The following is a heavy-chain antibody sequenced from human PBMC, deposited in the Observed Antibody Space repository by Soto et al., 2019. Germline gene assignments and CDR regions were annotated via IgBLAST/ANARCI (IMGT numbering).Heavy chain of an antibody. CDR3: AKDSPDYGEVGGWFDP. Sequence: EVQLLESGGGLVQPGGSLRLSCAASGFTFSSYAMSWVRQAPGKGLEWVSAISGSGGSTYYADSVKGRFTISRDNSKNTLYLQMNSLRAEDTAVYYCAKDSPDYGEVGGWFDPWGQGTLVTVSS. V-gene: IGHV3-23*01. CDR2: ISGSGGST. D-gene: IGHD4-17*01. CDR1: GFTFSSYA. J-gene: IGHJ5*02.